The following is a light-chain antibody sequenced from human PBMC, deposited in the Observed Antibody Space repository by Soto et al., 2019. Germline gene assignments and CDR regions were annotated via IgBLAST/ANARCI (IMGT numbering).Light chain of an antibody. V-gene: IGKV1-39*01. Sequence: DIQMTQSPSSLSASVGDRVTITCRASQSISSYLNWYQQKPGKAPKLLIYAASSLQSGVPSRFSGSGSGPDFTLTISSLQPEDFATYYCQQSYSTLMYTFGQGTKLEIK. CDR1: QSISSY. CDR2: AAS. J-gene: IGKJ2*01. CDR3: QQSYSTLMYT.